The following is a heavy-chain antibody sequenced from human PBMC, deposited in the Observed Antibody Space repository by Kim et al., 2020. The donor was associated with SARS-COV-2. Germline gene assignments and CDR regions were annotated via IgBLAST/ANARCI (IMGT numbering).Heavy chain of an antibody. J-gene: IGHJ3*02. CDR3: ASVVGATIRGARTDAFDI. CDR2: IYYSGST. CDR1: GGSISSSSYY. V-gene: IGHV4-39*01. Sequence: SETLSLTCTVSGGSISSSSYYWGWIRQPPGKGLEWIGSIYYSGSTYYNPSLKSRVTISVDTSKNQFSLKLSSVTAADTAVYYCASVVGATIRGARTDAFDIWGQGTMVTVSS. D-gene: IGHD1-26*01.